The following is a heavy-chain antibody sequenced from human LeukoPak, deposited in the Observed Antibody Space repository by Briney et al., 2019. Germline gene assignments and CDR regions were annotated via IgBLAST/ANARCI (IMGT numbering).Heavy chain of an antibody. CDR1: GFTFSSYS. CDR3: AKDIGGRSPKGGDAFDI. J-gene: IGHJ3*02. V-gene: IGHV3-21*04. D-gene: IGHD6-19*01. Sequence: PGGSLRLSCAASGFTFSSYSMNWVRQAPGKGLEWVSSISSSSSYIYYADSVKGRFTISRDNAKNSLYLQMNSLRAEDTALYYCAKDIGGRSPKGGDAFDIWGQGTMVTVSS. CDR2: ISSSSSYI.